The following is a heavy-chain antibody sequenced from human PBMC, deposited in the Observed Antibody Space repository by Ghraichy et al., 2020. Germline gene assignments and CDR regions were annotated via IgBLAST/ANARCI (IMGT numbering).Heavy chain of an antibody. CDR1: GFTFSDYE. CDR2: INSGGRSI. J-gene: IGHJ4*02. Sequence: GGSLRLSCAASGFTFSDYEMNWVRQAPGKGLEWVSYINSGGRSIYYADSVKGRFTISRDNARNSLYLQMNSLRAEDTAVYYCTRVVPDAIDWGQGTLVTVSS. CDR3: TRVVPDAID. D-gene: IGHD2-2*01. V-gene: IGHV3-48*03.